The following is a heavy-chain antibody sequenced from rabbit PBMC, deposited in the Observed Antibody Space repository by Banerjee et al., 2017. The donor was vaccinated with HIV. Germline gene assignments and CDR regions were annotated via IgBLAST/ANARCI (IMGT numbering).Heavy chain of an antibody. CDR3: ARGTYYTYGYAYATYAMDL. CDR1: GFTVSSYH. V-gene: IGHV1S7*01. D-gene: IGHD6-1*01. CDR2: IYAGKGST. Sequence: QLEESGGGLVTPGGTLTLTCTASGFTVSSYHMSWVRQAPGKGLEWIGIIYAGKGSTDYASWVSGRFTVSSDNAQNTVDLQMNSLTAADTATYFCARGTYYTYGYAYATYAMDLWGQGTLVTVS. J-gene: IGHJ6*01.